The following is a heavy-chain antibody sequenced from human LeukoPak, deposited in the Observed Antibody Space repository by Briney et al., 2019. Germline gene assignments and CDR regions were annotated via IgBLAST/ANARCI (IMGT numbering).Heavy chain of an antibody. CDR2: IKQDGRQK. Sequence: HPGGSLRLSCAASGFTFSNDWMSWARQAPGKGLEWVANIKQDGRQKYYVDSVKGRFTISRDNAKNSQYLQMNSLRAEDTAMYYCARIGYSSSSFDYWGQGTLVTVSS. D-gene: IGHD6-6*01. CDR1: GFTFSNDW. V-gene: IGHV3-7*01. CDR3: ARIGYSSSSFDY. J-gene: IGHJ4*02.